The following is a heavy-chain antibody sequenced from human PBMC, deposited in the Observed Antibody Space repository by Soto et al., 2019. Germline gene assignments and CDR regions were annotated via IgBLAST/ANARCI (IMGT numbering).Heavy chain of an antibody. CDR1: GFTFSSYS. Sequence: ESGGGLVQPGGSLRLSCAASGFTFSSYSMNWVRQAPGKGLEWVSYISSSSSTIYYADSVKGRFTISRDNAKNSLYLQMNSLRDEDTAVYYCARGTPDYDFWSGYYPFDYWGQGTLVTVSS. V-gene: IGHV3-48*02. J-gene: IGHJ4*02. D-gene: IGHD3-3*01. CDR2: ISSSSSTI. CDR3: ARGTPDYDFWSGYYPFDY.